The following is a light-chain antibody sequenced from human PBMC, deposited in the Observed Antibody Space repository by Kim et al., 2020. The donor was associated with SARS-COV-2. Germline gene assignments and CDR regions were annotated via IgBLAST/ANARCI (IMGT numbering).Light chain of an antibody. CDR1: QGISSN. Sequence: DIQMTQSPSSLSASVGDRVTITCRASQGISSNVAWYQQKPGDVPKLLIYDASALLSGVPSRFSGTGSGTDFTLTISSLQPEDVATYYCQKYNGAPWTLGQGTKVDIK. V-gene: IGKV1-27*01. J-gene: IGKJ1*01. CDR3: QKYNGAPWT. CDR2: DAS.